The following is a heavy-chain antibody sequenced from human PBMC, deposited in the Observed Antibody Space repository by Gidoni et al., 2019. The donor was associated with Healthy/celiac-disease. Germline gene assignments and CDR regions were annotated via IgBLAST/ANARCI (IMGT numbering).Heavy chain of an antibody. D-gene: IGHD6-19*01. J-gene: IGHJ4*02. CDR1: GFTFSSYG. CDR3: AKSSSGGHDY. CDR2: ISYDGSNK. Sequence: QVQLVESGGGVVQPGRSLRLSCAASGFTFSSYGMHWVRQAPGKGLEWVAVISYDGSNKYYADSVKGRFTISRDNSKNTLYLQMNSLRAEDTAVYYCAKSSSGGHDYWGQGTLVTVSS. V-gene: IGHV3-30*18.